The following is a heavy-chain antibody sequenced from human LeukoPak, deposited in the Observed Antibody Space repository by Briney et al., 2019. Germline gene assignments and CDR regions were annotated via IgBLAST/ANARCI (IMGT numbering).Heavy chain of an antibody. Sequence: GGSLRLSCAASGFTFSSYSMNWVRQAPGKGLEWVSSISSSSSYIYYADSVKGRFTISRDNAKNSLYLQMNSLRAEDTAVYYCARAKLRYFDWQKPTFDYWGQGTLVTVSS. V-gene: IGHV3-21*01. CDR1: GFTFSSYS. CDR2: ISSSSSYI. D-gene: IGHD3-9*01. J-gene: IGHJ4*02. CDR3: ARAKLRYFDWQKPTFDY.